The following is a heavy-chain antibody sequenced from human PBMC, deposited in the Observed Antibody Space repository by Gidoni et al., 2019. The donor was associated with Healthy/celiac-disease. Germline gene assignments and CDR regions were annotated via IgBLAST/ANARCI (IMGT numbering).Heavy chain of an antibody. D-gene: IGHD4-4*01. J-gene: IGHJ6*02. CDR3: ARVSQYDYYYGMDV. CDR2: IYSGGST. Sequence: EVQLVESGGGLVQPGGSLRLSCAASGFTVSSNYMSWVRQAPGKGLEWVSVIYSGGSTYYADSVKGRFTISRDNSKNTLYLQMNSLRAEDTAVYYCARVSQYDYYYGMDVWGQGTTVTVSS. CDR1: GFTVSSNY. V-gene: IGHV3-66*01.